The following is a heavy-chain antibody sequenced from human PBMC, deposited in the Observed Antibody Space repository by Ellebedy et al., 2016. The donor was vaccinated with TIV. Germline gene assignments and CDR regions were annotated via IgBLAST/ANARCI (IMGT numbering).Heavy chain of an antibody. V-gene: IGHV4-34*01. J-gene: IGHJ1*01. D-gene: IGHD4-17*01. CDR2: INHIGIT. CDR3: ARQKMTTVTTSGRGYFQH. Sequence: MPSETLSLTCAVYGGSFSGDYWSWIRQLQGKGLEWSGEINHIGITYYNPSLKSRVTIPVDPSKNQFSLKLSSVTSADTAVYYCARQKMTTVTTSGRGYFQHWGQGTLVTVSS. CDR1: GGSFSGDY.